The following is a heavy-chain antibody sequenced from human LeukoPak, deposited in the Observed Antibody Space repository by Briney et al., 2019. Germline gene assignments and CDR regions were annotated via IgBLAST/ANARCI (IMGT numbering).Heavy chain of an antibody. V-gene: IGHV4-59*08. D-gene: IGHD6-19*01. CDR2: IYYSGST. CDR3: ARLWGGGGWIFEY. J-gene: IGHJ4*02. CDR1: GGSVRSYY. Sequence: SETLSLTCTVSGGSVRSYYWSWIRQPPGEGLEWIGYIYYSGSTNYSPSLKSRVTISVDTSKNQFSLKLSSVTAADTAVYYCARLWGGGGWIFEYWGQGTLVTVSS.